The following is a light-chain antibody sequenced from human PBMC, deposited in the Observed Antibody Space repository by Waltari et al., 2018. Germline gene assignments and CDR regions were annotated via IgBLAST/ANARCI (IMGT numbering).Light chain of an antibody. CDR1: KRIVDA. CDR3: QQRRNWPLS. CDR2: DAS. V-gene: IGKV3-11*01. Sequence: VLTHSPATLSLSPGDSAAISCRASKRIVDAIAWYQQRPGKTPRLLIYDASNRDPGIPARFSGSGSGTDFILTISSLEPEDFAVYYCQQRRNWPLSFGQGTRLEIK. J-gene: IGKJ5*01.